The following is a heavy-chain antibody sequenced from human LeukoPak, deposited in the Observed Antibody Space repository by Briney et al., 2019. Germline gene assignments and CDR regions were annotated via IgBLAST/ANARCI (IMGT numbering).Heavy chain of an antibody. V-gene: IGHV1-2*06. CDR2: INPNSGGT. D-gene: IGHD2-21*02. CDR3: ARDQSACDGDCYPFDY. CDR1: GYTFTGYY. Sequence: ASVKVSCKASGYTFTGYYMHWVRQAPGQGLEWMGRINPNSGGTNYDQKFQGRVTMTLDTSISTAYMELSRLRSDDTAVYYCARDQSACDGDCYPFDYWVRGTLVTVS. J-gene: IGHJ4*02.